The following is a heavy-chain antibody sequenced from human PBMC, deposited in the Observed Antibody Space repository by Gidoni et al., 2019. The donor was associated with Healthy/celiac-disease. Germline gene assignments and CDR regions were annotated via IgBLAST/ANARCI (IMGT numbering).Heavy chain of an antibody. Sequence: QVQLQQWGAGLLKPSETLSLTCAVYGGSFSGYYWSWIRQPPGKGLEWIGEINHSGSTNYNPSLKSRVTISVDTSKNQFSLKLSSVTAADTAVYYCALRRWLLIGFVYWGQGTLVTVSS. CDR2: INHSGST. J-gene: IGHJ4*02. CDR1: GGSFSGYY. CDR3: ALRRWLLIGFVY. D-gene: IGHD3-22*01. V-gene: IGHV4-34*01.